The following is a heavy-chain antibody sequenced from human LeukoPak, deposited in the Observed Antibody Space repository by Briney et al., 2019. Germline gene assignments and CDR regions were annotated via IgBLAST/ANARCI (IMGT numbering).Heavy chain of an antibody. CDR2: ISAYNGNT. D-gene: IGHD3-22*01. CDR3: ARTYYYDSSGYRYFDY. J-gene: IGHJ4*02. Sequence: ASVKVSCKASGYTFTSYGISWVRQAPGQGLEWMGWISAYNGNTNYAQKLQGRVTMTTDTSTSTAYMELRSLRSDDTAVYYCARTYYYDSSGYRYFDYWGQGTLVTVSS. V-gene: IGHV1-18*01. CDR1: GYTFTSYG.